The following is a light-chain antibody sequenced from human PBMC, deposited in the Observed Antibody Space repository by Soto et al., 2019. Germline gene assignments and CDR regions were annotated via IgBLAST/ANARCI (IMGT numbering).Light chain of an antibody. CDR1: QRISDW. CDR3: QQYNSYPLT. Sequence: DIQMTQSPSTLSASVGDRVTITCRAAQRISDWLAWYQQKPGKAPKLLTYKASSLESGVPSRFSGSGSGTEFTLTISSVPPDDFATYYGQQYNSYPLTCGGGTKVEIK. J-gene: IGKJ4*01. V-gene: IGKV1-5*03. CDR2: KAS.